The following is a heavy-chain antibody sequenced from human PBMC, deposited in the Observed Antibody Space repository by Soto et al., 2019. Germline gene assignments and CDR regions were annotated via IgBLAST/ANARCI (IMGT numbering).Heavy chain of an antibody. CDR2: ISSGGSTI. J-gene: IGHJ6*03. CDR3: ARGALRYCSSTSCLDYYYYYYMDV. Sequence: QVQLVESGGGLVKPGGSLRLSCAASGFTFSDYYMSWIRQAPGKGLEWVSYISSGGSTIYYADSGKGRFTISRDNAKNSLYLQMNSLRAEDTAVYYCARGALRYCSSTSCLDYYYYYYMDVWGKGTTVTVSS. V-gene: IGHV3-11*01. D-gene: IGHD2-2*01. CDR1: GFTFSDYY.